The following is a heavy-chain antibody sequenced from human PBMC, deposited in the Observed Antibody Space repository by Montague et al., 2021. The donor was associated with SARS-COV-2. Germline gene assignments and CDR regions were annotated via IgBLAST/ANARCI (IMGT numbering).Heavy chain of an antibody. CDR1: GGSISSSSYY. Sequence: SETLSLTCTVSGGSISSSSYYWGWIRQPPGEGLEWIGSIYYSGSTYYNPSPKSRVTISVDTSKNQFSLKLSSVTAADTAVYYCASPTYYYDSSGSDAFDIWGQGTMVTVSS. V-gene: IGHV4-39*01. D-gene: IGHD3-22*01. CDR2: IYYSGST. J-gene: IGHJ3*02. CDR3: ASPTYYYDSSGSDAFDI.